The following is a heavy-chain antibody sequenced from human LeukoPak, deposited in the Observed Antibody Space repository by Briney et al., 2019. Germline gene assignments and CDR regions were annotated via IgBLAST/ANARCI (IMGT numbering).Heavy chain of an antibody. CDR2: ISAYNGNT. CDR3: ARVGKYYYGSGRPDY. V-gene: IGHV1-18*04. J-gene: IGHJ4*02. D-gene: IGHD3-10*01. CDR1: GYTFTSYG. Sequence: ASVKVPCKASGYTFTSYGISWVRQAPGQGLEWMGWISAYNGNTNYAQKLQGRVTMTTDTSTSTAYMELRSLRSDDTAVYYCARVGKYYYGSGRPDYWGQGTLVTVSS.